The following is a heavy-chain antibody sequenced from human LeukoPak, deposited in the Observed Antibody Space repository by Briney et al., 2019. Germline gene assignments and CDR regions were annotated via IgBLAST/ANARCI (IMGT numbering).Heavy chain of an antibody. Sequence: GESLKISCKGSGYSFTTYWIGWVRQLPGKGLEWMGITYPDDSDARYSPSFQGQVTISADKSISPAYLQWSTLKASDTAMYYCATPTLGTIGEYLLDYWGQGTLVTVSS. CDR2: TYPDDSDA. CDR1: GYSFTTYW. J-gene: IGHJ4*02. CDR3: ATPTLGTIGEYLLDY. V-gene: IGHV5-51*01. D-gene: IGHD1-7*01.